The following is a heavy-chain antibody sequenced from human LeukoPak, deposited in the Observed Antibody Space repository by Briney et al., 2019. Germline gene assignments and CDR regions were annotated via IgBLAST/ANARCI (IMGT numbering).Heavy chain of an antibody. D-gene: IGHD6-19*01. CDR2: INPNSGGT. CDR3: SRGPRWLVLIYDY. CDR1: GYTFTGYY. V-gene: IGHV1-2*02. J-gene: IGHJ4*02. Sequence: ASVKVSCKASGYTFTGYYMHWVRQAPGQGLEWMGWINPNSGGTNYAQKFQGRVTMTRDTSISTAYMELSRLRSDDTAVYYCSRGPRWLVLIYDYWGQGTLVTVSS.